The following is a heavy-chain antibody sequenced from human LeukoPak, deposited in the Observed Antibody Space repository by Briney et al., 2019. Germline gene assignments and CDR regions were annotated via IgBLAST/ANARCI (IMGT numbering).Heavy chain of an antibody. D-gene: IGHD3-16*01. Sequence: RXXPGKGPEWVSAIGGRGGSTYYAASLGGRFTISRDNSKDMVYLQMNSLKVGDTATYYCGKEGGAWGQGTKVTVSS. CDR2: IGGRGGST. V-gene: IGHV3-23*01. J-gene: IGHJ5*02. CDR3: GKEGGA.